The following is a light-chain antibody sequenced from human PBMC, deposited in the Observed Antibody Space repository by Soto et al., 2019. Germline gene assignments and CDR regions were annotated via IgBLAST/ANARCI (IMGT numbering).Light chain of an antibody. Sequence: DIQMTQSPSSLSASVGDRVTITCQASQDISNYLNWYQQKPGKAPNLLIYDASHWETGVPSRFSRSRSGTEFTITITRLQPEDVATYYCQQFNKLSWTFGQGTKVEI. V-gene: IGKV1-33*01. J-gene: IGKJ1*01. CDR3: QQFNKLSWT. CDR2: DAS. CDR1: QDISNY.